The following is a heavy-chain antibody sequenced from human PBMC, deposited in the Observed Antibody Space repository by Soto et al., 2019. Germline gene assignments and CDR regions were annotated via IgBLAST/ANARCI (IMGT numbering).Heavy chain of an antibody. V-gene: IGHV3-23*01. Sequence: EVQLLESGGGVVQPEGSLRLSCAASGFTFSTYAMSWVRQAPGKGLEWVSGISGGGGTTYYADSVKGRFTISRDNSKNTVYLQVNSLRAEDTAVYYCAKDQAGAGTISRYFQDWGQGTLVTVSS. CDR1: GFTFSTYA. CDR2: ISGGGGTT. CDR3: AKDQAGAGTISRYFQD. J-gene: IGHJ1*01. D-gene: IGHD6-13*01.